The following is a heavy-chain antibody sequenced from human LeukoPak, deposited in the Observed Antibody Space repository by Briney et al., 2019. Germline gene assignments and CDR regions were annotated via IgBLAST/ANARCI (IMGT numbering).Heavy chain of an antibody. CDR2: INPNSGGT. CDR3: ARKASGGSYHDAFDI. J-gene: IGHJ3*02. Sequence: ASVKVSCKASGYTFTGYYMHWVGQAPGQGLEWMGWINPNSGGTNYAQKFQGRVTMTRDTSISTAYMELTRLRSDDTAVYYCARKASGGSYHDAFDIWGQGTMVTVSS. D-gene: IGHD1-26*01. CDR1: GYTFTGYY. V-gene: IGHV1-2*02.